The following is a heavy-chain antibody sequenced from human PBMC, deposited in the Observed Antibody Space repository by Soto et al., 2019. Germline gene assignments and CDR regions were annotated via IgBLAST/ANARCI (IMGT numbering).Heavy chain of an antibody. CDR3: ARREEGYGEYKVAHYYYYGMDV. J-gene: IGHJ6*02. D-gene: IGHD4-17*01. CDR2: ISYDGSNK. CDR1: GFTFSSYA. Sequence: QVQLVESGGGVVQPGRSLRLSCAASGFTFSSYAMHWVRQAPGKGLEWVAVISYDGSNKYYADSVKGRFTISRDNSKNPLYLQMNSLKAEDTAVYYCARREEGYGEYKVAHYYYYGMDVWGQGPTVTVSS. V-gene: IGHV3-30-3*01.